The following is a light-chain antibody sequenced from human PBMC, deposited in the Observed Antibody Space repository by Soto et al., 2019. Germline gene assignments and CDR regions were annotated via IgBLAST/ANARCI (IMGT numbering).Light chain of an antibody. V-gene: IGKV3-15*01. J-gene: IGKJ1*01. Sequence: ERVLTHAAAALSKKPGERATLSCRASQSVSSNLGWYQQKPGQAPRLLIYGADTRATGIPARFSGSGSGTEFTLTISSLQSEDFAVYYCHQYNNWPRTFGQGTKVDIK. CDR2: GAD. CDR1: QSVSSN. CDR3: HQYNNWPRT.